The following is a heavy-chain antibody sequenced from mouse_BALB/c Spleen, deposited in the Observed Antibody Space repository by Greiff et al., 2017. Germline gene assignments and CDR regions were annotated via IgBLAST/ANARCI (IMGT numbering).Heavy chain of an antibody. J-gene: IGHJ4*01. V-gene: IGHV14-3*02. CDR1: GFNIKDTY. Sequence: EVQLQQSGAELVKPGASVKLSCTASGFNIKDTYMHWVKQRPEQGLEWIGRIDPANGNTKYDPKFKGKATLTADKSSSTAYMQLSSLTSVDSAVYFCARSINWGAMDYWGQGTSVTVSS. CDR3: ARSINWGAMDY. D-gene: IGHD4-1*02. CDR2: IDPANGNT.